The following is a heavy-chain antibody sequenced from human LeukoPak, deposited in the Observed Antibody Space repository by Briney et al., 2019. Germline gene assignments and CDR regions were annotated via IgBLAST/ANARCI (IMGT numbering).Heavy chain of an antibody. Sequence: GGSLRLSCAASGFTFSSYSMNWVRQAPGKGLEWVSYISSSSSTIYYADSVKGRFTISRDNAKNSLYLQMNSLRAEDTAVYYCARAPSPGYSSSWYVPQPFDYWGQGTLVTVSS. J-gene: IGHJ4*02. CDR1: GFTFSSYS. CDR3: ARAPSPGYSSSWYVPQPFDY. D-gene: IGHD6-13*01. CDR2: ISSSSSTI. V-gene: IGHV3-48*04.